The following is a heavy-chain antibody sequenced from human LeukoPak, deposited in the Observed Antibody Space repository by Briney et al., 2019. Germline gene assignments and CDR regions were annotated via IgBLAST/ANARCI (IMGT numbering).Heavy chain of an antibody. CDR2: ISSSGNTK. J-gene: IGHJ4*02. Sequence: GGSLRLSCAASGFTFSRYEMKWVRQAPGKGLEWVSYISSSGNTKYYADSVKGRFTISRDSAKKSLYLEVNSLRAEDTAVYYCARAQYRAIDYWGQGTLVTVSS. D-gene: IGHD6-6*01. CDR3: ARAQYRAIDY. V-gene: IGHV3-48*03. CDR1: GFTFSRYE.